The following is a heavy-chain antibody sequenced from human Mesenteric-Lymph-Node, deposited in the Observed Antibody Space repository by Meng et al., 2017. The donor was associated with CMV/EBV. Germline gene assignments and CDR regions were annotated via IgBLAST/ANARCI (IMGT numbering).Heavy chain of an antibody. V-gene: IGHV3-21*01. CDR1: GFTFSSYS. D-gene: IGHD2-2*02. J-gene: IGHJ6*02. Sequence: GGSLRLSCAASGFTFSSYSMNWVRQATGKGLEWVSSISSSSSYIYYADSVKGRFTISRDNAKNSLYLQMNSLRAEDTAVYYCAREYCSSTSCYRDYYYGMDVWGQGTTVTVSS. CDR3: AREYCSSTSCYRDYYYGMDV. CDR2: ISSSSSYI.